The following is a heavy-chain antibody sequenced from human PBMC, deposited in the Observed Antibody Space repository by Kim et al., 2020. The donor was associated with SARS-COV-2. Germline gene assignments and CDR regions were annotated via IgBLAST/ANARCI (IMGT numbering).Heavy chain of an antibody. D-gene: IGHD5-12*01. CDR3: AREPDSGYDMTFDY. Sequence: GGSLRLSCAASGFTFSSYSMNWVRQAPGKGLEWVSYISSSSSTIYYADSVKGRFTISRDNAKNSLYLQMNSLRDEDTAVYYCAREPDSGYDMTFDYWGQGTLVTVSS. CDR2: ISSSSSTI. CDR1: GFTFSSYS. V-gene: IGHV3-48*02. J-gene: IGHJ4*02.